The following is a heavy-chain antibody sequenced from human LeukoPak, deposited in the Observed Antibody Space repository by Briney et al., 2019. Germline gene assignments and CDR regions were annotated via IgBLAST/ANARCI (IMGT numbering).Heavy chain of an antibody. CDR2: VHYTGRA. Sequence: PSETLSLTCSVFGGSISSTTYYWVWLRQPPGKGLECIASVHYTGRAYYNPALTRPATISADTSKNHFSLNLSSVTAADTAVYYCARHFDNGNYKKSFDIWGQGTMVTVSS. CDR1: GGSISSTTYY. D-gene: IGHD4-11*01. V-gene: IGHV4-39*01. J-gene: IGHJ3*02. CDR3: ARHFDNGNYKKSFDI.